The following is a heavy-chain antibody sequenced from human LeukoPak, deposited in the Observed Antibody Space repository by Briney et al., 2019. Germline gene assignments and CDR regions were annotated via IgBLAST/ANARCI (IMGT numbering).Heavy chain of an antibody. D-gene: IGHD3-3*01. CDR2: INSDGSST. V-gene: IGHV3-74*01. J-gene: IGHJ5*02. CDR1: GFTFSSYW. Sequence: GGSLRLSCAASGFTFSSYWMHWVRQAPGKGLVWVSRINSDGSSTSYADSVKGRFTISRDNAKNTLYLQMNSLRAEDTAVYYCARALDFWSGYYWFDPWGQGTLVTVSS. CDR3: ARALDFWSGYYWFDP.